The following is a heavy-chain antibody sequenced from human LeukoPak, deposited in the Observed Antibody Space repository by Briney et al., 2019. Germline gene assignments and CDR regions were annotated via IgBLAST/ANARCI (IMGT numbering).Heavy chain of an antibody. V-gene: IGHV3-11*04. CDR2: ISSSGSTI. D-gene: IGHD6-19*01. J-gene: IGHJ4*02. Sequence: GGSLRLSCAASRFTVSRNCMTWIRQAPGKGLEWVSYISSSGSTIYYADSVKGRFTISRDNAKNSLYLQMNSLRAEDTAVYYCARDRYSNGWDYWGQGTLVTVSS. CDR1: RFTVSRNC. CDR3: ARDRYSNGWDY.